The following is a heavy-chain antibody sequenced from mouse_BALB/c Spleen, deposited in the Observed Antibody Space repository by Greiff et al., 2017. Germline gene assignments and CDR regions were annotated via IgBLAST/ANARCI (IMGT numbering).Heavy chain of an antibody. Sequence: VQLQESGPGLVAPSQSLSITCTVSGFSLTSYGVHWVRQPPGKGLEWLGVIWAGGSTNYNSALMSRLSISKDNSKSQVFLKMNSLQTDDTAMYYCARDQGAGNYAWFAYWGQGTLVTVSA. V-gene: IGHV2-9*02. CDR1: GFSLTSYG. J-gene: IGHJ3*01. D-gene: IGHD2-1*01. CDR3: ARDQGAGNYAWFAY. CDR2: IWAGGST.